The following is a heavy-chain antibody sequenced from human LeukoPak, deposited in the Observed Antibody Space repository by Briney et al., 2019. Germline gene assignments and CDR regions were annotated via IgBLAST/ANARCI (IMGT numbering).Heavy chain of an antibody. V-gene: IGHV4-38-2*02. CDR3: ARAPRDIVVLPAAFDY. J-gene: IGHJ4*02. CDR1: GYSISSGYY. D-gene: IGHD2-2*01. CDR2: IYHSGST. Sequence: SETLSLTCTVSGYSISSGYYWGWIRQPPGKGLEWIGSIYHSGSTYYNPSLKSRVTISVDTSKNQFSLKLSSVTAADTAVYYCARAPRDIVVLPAAFDYWGQGTLVTVSS.